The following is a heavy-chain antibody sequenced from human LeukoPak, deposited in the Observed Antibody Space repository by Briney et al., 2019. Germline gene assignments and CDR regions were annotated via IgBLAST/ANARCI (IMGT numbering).Heavy chain of an antibody. CDR3: ARLDSNYVGFDY. Sequence: SETLSLTCTVSGGSISSYYWSWIRQPPGKGLDWIGYIYPSGSTNYNPPLKSRLTISVDTSKNQFSLKLSSVTAADTAVYYCARLDSNYVGFDYWGQGTLVTVSS. D-gene: IGHD4-11*01. CDR1: GGSISSYY. CDR2: IYPSGST. J-gene: IGHJ4*02. V-gene: IGHV4-4*09.